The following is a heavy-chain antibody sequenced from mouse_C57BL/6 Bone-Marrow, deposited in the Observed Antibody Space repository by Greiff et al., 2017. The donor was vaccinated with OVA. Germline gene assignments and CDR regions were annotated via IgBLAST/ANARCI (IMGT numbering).Heavy chain of an antibody. CDR2: IYPGNGDT. D-gene: IGHD1-1*01. V-gene: IGHV1-12*01. CDR1: GYTFTSYN. CDR3: ARNYYYGSSYAMDY. Sequence: LQQSGAELVRPGASVKMSCKASGYTFTSYNMHWVKQTPRQCLEWIGAIYPGNGDTSYNQKFKGKATLTVDKSSSTAYMQLSSLTSEDSAVYFCARNYYYGSSYAMDYWGQGTSVTVSS. J-gene: IGHJ4*01.